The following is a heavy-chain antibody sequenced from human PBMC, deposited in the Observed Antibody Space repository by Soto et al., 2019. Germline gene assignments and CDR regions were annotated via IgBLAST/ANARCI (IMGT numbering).Heavy chain of an antibody. V-gene: IGHV3-30*03. CDR2: ISHDGSNK. J-gene: IGHJ6*03. CDR1: GFTFTTCG. Sequence: QVQLVESGGGVVQPGRSLRLSCAASGFTFTTCGMHWVRQAPGKGLEWVALISHDGSNKYYAESVKGRFTISRDNSKNTLNLQMNSLRAEDTAVYYCASNYYDFWSGYDDYYYLNVGGKGTAVTVSS. D-gene: IGHD3-3*01. CDR3: ASNYYDFWSGYDDYYYLNV.